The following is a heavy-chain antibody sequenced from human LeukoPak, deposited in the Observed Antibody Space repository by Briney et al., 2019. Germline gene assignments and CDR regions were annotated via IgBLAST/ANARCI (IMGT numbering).Heavy chain of an antibody. Sequence: GGSLRLSCAASGFTFSSYGMHWVRQAPGKGLERVAVIWYDGSNKYYADSVKGRFTISRDNSKNTLYLQMNSLRAEDTAVYYCARAYIGSPGAFDIWGQGTMVTVSS. CDR2: IWYDGSNK. CDR1: GFTFSSYG. J-gene: IGHJ3*02. CDR3: ARAYIGSPGAFDI. V-gene: IGHV3-33*01. D-gene: IGHD1-26*01.